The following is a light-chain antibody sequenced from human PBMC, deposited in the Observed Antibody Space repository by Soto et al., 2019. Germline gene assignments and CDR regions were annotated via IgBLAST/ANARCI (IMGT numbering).Light chain of an antibody. CDR3: QQYGDSGT. CDR1: QSVSSSY. V-gene: IGKV3-20*01. J-gene: IGKJ1*01. CDR2: GAS. Sequence: DIVLTQSPGTLSLSPGERATLSCRASQSVSSSYLAWYQQTPGQAPRLLNYGASSRATGIPDRFSGSGSGTDFTLTISRLEDEDFAEYYCQQYGDSGTFGQGTKVDIK.